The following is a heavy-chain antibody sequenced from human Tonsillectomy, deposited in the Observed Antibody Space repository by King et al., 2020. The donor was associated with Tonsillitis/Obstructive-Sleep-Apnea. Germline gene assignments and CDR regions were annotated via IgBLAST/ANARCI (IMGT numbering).Heavy chain of an antibody. Sequence: QLVQSGAEVKKPGESLKISCKGSGYSFTSYWIGWVRQMPGKGLEWMGSSYPGDSDTRYSPSFQGQVTISADKSIRTAYLQWSSPQAAAPAMYYCARESSISGWYAFDIWGQGTMVTVSS. J-gene: IGHJ3*02. V-gene: IGHV5-51*01. D-gene: IGHD2-21*01. CDR1: GYSFTSYW. CDR2: SYPGDSDT. CDR3: ARESSISGWYAFDI.